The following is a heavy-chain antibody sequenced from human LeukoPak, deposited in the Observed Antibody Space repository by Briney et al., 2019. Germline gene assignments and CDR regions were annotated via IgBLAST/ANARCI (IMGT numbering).Heavy chain of an antibody. V-gene: IGHV1-46*01. Sequence: ASVKVSCKASGYTFTSYYMHWVRQAPGQGLEWMGIINPSGGSTSYAQKFQGRVTITADESTSTAYMELSSLRSEDTAVYYCARTIGGNMLGLGVVIPPYYYYYGMDVWGQGTTVTVSS. CDR1: GYTFTSYY. D-gene: IGHD3-3*01. CDR2: INPSGGST. CDR3: ARTIGGNMLGLGVVIPPYYYYYGMDV. J-gene: IGHJ6*02.